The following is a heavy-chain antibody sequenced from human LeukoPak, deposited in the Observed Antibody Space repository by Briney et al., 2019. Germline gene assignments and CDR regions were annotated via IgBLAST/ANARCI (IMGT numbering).Heavy chain of an antibody. CDR2: IIPIFGTA. D-gene: IGHD6-13*01. CDR1: GGTFSSYA. CDR3: ARSYSGSSWPGAFDI. J-gene: IGHJ3*02. Sequence: SVKVSCKASGGTFSSYAISWVRQAPGQGLEWMGGIIPIFGTANYAQKFQGRVTITADKYTSTAYMELSSLRSEDTAVYYCARSYSGSSWPGAFDIWGQGTMVTVSS. V-gene: IGHV1-69*06.